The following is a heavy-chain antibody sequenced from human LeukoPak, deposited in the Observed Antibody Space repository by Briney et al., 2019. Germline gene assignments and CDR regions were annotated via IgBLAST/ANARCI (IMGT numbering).Heavy chain of an antibody. CDR1: GESISSHY. V-gene: IGHV4-59*11. CDR3: ARGLWFGEYDY. D-gene: IGHD3-10*01. Sequence: SETLSLTCNVSGESISSHYWSWTRQSPGKGLEWIGYITNSGTTKFNPSLKSRVTISRDTSKNQISLRLSSVTAADTAVYYCARGLWFGEYDYWGQGTLVTVSS. CDR2: ITNSGTT. J-gene: IGHJ4*02.